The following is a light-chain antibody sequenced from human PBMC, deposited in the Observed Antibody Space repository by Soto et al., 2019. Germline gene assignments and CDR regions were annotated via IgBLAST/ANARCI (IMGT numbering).Light chain of an antibody. Sequence: DIVMTQSPDSLAVFLGERVTINCKSSQSVLFSSNNKNYLAWYQQKPGQPPKLLIYWASTREVGVPDRFSGSGSGTDFTLTISSVQAEDVAVYYCQQYSSTLLTFGGGTKVEIK. V-gene: IGKV4-1*01. J-gene: IGKJ4*01. CDR1: QSVLFSSNNKNY. CDR2: WAS. CDR3: QQYSSTLLT.